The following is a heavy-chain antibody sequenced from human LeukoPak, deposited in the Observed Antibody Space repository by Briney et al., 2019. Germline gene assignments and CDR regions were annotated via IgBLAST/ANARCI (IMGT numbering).Heavy chain of an antibody. D-gene: IGHD3-10*01. CDR2: ISSSGSTI. J-gene: IGHJ6*03. CDR1: GFTFSSYS. CDR3: ARVTPPLWFGNAGYMDV. Sequence: GGSLRLSCAASGFTFSSYSMNWVRQAPGKGLEWVSSISSSGSTIYYADSVKGRFTISRDNAKNSLYLQMNSLRAEDTAVYYCARVTPPLWFGNAGYMDVWGKGTTVTISS. V-gene: IGHV3-21*04.